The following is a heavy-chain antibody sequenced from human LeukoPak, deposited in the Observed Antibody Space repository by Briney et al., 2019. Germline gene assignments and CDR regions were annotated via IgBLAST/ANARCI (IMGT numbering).Heavy chain of an antibody. CDR3: AKDIAVAGTWGDAFDI. Sequence: GGSLRLSCAASGFTFDDYAMHWVRQAPGKGLEWVSGISWNSGSIGYADSVKGRFTISRANAKNSLYLPMNSLRAEDMALYYCAKDIAVAGTWGDAFDIWGQGTMVTVSS. CDR2: ISWNSGSI. CDR1: GFTFDDYA. J-gene: IGHJ3*02. D-gene: IGHD6-19*01. V-gene: IGHV3-9*03.